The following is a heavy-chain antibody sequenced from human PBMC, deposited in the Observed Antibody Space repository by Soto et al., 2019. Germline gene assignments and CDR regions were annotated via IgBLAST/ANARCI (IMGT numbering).Heavy chain of an antibody. CDR1: GFTFSSFV. D-gene: IGHD3-3*01. Sequence: QVQLVESGGGVVQPGRSLRLSCAASGFTFSSFVMHWVRQAPGKGLEWVAALSLDGSNKNHADSVKGRFTLSRDNSNSTFYLQMNSMTIEDTAVYYCVSDGPHLTIYGYGDYWGQGTLVTVSS. CDR2: LSLDGSNK. J-gene: IGHJ4*02. V-gene: IGHV3-30*04. CDR3: VSDGPHLTIYGYGDY.